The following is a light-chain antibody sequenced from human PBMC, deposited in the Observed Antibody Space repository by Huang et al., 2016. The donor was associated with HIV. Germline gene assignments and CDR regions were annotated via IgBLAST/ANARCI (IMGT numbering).Light chain of an antibody. CDR2: DAS. CDR3: QQRSNWPPMYT. Sequence: EIVLTQSPATLSLSPGERATLSCRASPSVSSYLAWYQQKPGQAPRLLIYDASNRATGIPARVSGSGSGTDFTLTISSLEPEDFAVYYCQQRSNWPPMYTFGQGTKLEIK. V-gene: IGKV3-11*01. J-gene: IGKJ2*01. CDR1: PSVSSY.